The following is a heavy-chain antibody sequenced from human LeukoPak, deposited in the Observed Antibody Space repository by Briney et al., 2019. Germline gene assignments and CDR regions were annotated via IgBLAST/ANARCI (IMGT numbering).Heavy chain of an antibody. J-gene: IGHJ4*02. CDR3: AKLFKAYSSTWIDY. Sequence: GGSLRLSCAASGFTFSSYSMTWVRQAPGKGLEWVSHISSGGSAIYYADSVKGRFAISRDNAKNSLYLQMDSLRAEDTAIYYCAKLFKAYSSTWIDYWGQGNLVTVSS. CDR1: GFTFSSYS. CDR2: ISSGGSAI. D-gene: IGHD6-13*01. V-gene: IGHV3-48*04.